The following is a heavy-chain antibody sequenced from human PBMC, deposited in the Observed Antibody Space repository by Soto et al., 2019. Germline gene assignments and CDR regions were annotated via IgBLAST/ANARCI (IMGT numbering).Heavy chain of an antibody. J-gene: IGHJ6*02. Sequence: QVQLVQSGAEVKKPGSSVKVSCKASGGTFSSYAISWVRQAPGQGLEWMGGIIPIFGTANYAQKFQGRVTISADESTITAYVELSSLRSEDTAVYYCARERNYSGGFDDYDYYGMDVWGQGPTVTVSS. CDR1: GGTFSSYA. CDR3: ARERNYSGGFDDYDYYGMDV. V-gene: IGHV1-69*12. D-gene: IGHD3-10*01. CDR2: IIPIFGTA.